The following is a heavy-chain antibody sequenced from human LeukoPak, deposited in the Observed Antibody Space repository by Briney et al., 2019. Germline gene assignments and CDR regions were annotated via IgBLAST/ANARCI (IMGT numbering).Heavy chain of an antibody. V-gene: IGHV4-4*07. J-gene: IGHJ4*02. Sequence: SETLSLTCTVAGGSISSYYWSWIRQPAGKGLEWIGRIYTSGSTNYNPSLKSRVTISVDTSKNQFSLKLSSVTAADTAVYYCASGIAAAGSDYWGQGTLVTVSS. CDR1: GGSISSYY. CDR3: ASGIAAAGSDY. D-gene: IGHD6-13*01. CDR2: IYTSGST.